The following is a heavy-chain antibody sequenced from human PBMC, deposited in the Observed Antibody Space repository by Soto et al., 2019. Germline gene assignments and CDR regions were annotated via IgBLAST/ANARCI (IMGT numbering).Heavy chain of an antibody. D-gene: IGHD3-16*01. CDR3: TNASGARPEDFQD. V-gene: IGHV1-18*01. CDR2: ITPLKGNT. Sequence: QVLLVQSGAEVKKPGASVKVSCKASGYSFTSYGISWVRQAPGQGLEWMGWITPLKGNTQYSQKFQGRVIMTTDTPTNTAYLEMRRLTSDDTAVYHCTNASGARPEDFQDWGQGTLVTVSS. J-gene: IGHJ1*01. CDR1: GYSFTSYG.